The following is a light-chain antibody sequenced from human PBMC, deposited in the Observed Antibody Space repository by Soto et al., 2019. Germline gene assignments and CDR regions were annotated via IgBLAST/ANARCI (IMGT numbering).Light chain of an antibody. CDR2: EVN. CDR1: SSDVGSYDL. Sequence: QSVLTQPASVSGSPGQSITISCTGTSSDVGSYDLVSWYQHHSGKAPKIIIYEVNKRPSGISDRFSGSKSGNTASLTISGLQAEDAADYFCCSFVRTNGLLFGGGTKVTVL. J-gene: IGLJ2*01. V-gene: IGLV2-23*02. CDR3: CSFVRTNGLL.